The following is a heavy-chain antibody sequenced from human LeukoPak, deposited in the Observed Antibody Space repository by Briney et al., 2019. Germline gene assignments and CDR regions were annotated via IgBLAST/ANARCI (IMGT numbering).Heavy chain of an antibody. D-gene: IGHD1-26*01. Sequence: ASVKVSCKASGGTFSSYAISWVRQAPGQGLEWMGGIIPIFGTANYAQKFQGRVTITADESTSTAYMELSSLRAEDTAVYYCAKDRFHPYSGSYYVIDYWGQGALVTVSS. CDR1: GGTFSSYA. V-gene: IGHV1-69*13. CDR2: IIPIFGTA. CDR3: AKDRFHPYSGSYYVIDY. J-gene: IGHJ4*02.